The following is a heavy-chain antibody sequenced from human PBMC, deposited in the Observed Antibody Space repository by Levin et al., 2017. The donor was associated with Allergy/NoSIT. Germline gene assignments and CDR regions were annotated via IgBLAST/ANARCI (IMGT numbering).Heavy chain of an antibody. CDR2: INHSGST. Sequence: SETLSLTCAVYGGSFSGYYWSWIRQPPGKGLEWIGEINHSGSTNYNPSLKSRVTISVDTSKNQFSLKLSSVTAADTAVYYCARGLSWRYSSGWYLSRGNAFDIWGQGTMVTVSS. CDR3: ARGLSWRYSSGWYLSRGNAFDI. D-gene: IGHD6-19*01. V-gene: IGHV4-34*01. J-gene: IGHJ3*02. CDR1: GGSFSGYY.